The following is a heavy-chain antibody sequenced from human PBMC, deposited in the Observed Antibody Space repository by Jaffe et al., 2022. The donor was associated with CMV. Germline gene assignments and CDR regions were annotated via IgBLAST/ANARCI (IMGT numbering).Heavy chain of an antibody. CDR2: IRSEIAGATT. V-gene: IGHV3-15*01. J-gene: IGHJ4*02. D-gene: IGHD1-26*01. Sequence: EVQLEESGGGSVKPGGSLRLSCAASGFSFSDFWMTWVRRAPGKGLEWIGTIRSEIAGATTDYAPPVKDRFTISRDDSKNTLHLQMNSLKTDDTAVYYCTAAPREGYWGQGTLVTVSS. CDR3: TAAPREGY. CDR1: GFSFSDFW.